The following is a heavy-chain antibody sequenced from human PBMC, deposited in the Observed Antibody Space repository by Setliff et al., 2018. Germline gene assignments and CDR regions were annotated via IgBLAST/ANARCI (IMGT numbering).Heavy chain of an antibody. Sequence: SETLSLTCSVSGGSISSGSYYWTWIRQPAGKGLEWIGQIYTRGSTNENPSLKSRVTISVDTSRNQVFLRLTSVTAADTAVYYCARATGFGELFPWGQGTLVTVSS. CDR3: ARATGFGELFP. D-gene: IGHD4-17*01. CDR2: IYTRGST. CDR1: GGSISSGSYY. J-gene: IGHJ5*02. V-gene: IGHV4-61*09.